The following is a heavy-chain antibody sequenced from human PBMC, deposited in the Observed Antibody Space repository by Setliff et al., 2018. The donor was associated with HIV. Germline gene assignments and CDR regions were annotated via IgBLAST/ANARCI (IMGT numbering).Heavy chain of an antibody. CDR3: AKVFAFGVDGFDI. Sequence: SCAASGFTFSNYAMGWVRQGPGKGLEWVSTIGAAGYPTQYAESVKGRFTISKDNSQNALYLQMNSLTDEDTAVYYCAKVFAFGVDGFDIWGQGTMVTVSS. CDR1: GFTFSNYA. D-gene: IGHD3-10*01. J-gene: IGHJ3*02. V-gene: IGHV3-23*01. CDR2: IGAAGYPT.